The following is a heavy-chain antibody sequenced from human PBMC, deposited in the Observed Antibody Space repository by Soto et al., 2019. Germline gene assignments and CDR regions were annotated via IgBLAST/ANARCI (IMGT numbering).Heavy chain of an antibody. Sequence: EVQLVESGGGLVQPGRSLRLSCAASGFTFDDYAMHWVRQAPGKGLEWVSGISWNSGSIGYADSVKGRFTISRDNAKNNLYLQMHSLRAEDTALYYCAKDARETYYYGSGSYYNVYYYYMDVWGKGTTVTVSS. CDR1: GFTFDDYA. J-gene: IGHJ6*03. CDR2: ISWNSGSI. V-gene: IGHV3-9*01. CDR3: AKDARETYYYGSGSYYNVYYYYMDV. D-gene: IGHD3-10*01.